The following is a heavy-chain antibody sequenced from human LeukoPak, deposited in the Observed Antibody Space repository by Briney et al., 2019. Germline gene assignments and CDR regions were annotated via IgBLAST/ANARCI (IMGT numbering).Heavy chain of an antibody. J-gene: IGHJ4*02. V-gene: IGHV1-18*04. CDR3: ARDRYSSSWYETDY. D-gene: IGHD6-13*01. Sequence: GASVKVSCKASGYTFTSYGISWVRQAPGQGLEWMGCISAYNGNTNYAQKLQGRVTMTTDTSTSTAYMELRSLRSDDTAVYYCARDRYSSSWYETDYWGQGALVTVSS. CDR1: GYTFTSYG. CDR2: ISAYNGNT.